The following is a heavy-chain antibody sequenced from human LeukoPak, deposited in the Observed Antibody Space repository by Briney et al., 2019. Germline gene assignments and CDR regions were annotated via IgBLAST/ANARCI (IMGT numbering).Heavy chain of an antibody. CDR1: GYTFTSYG. CDR3: ARDCIGCHGFDS. D-gene: IGHD1-26*01. CDR2: VSAYADNT. Sequence: ASVKVSCKASGYTFTSYGISWVRQAPGQGLEWMGWVSAYADNTNYVQKFQGRVTTTTDTSTSTAYMELRSLRSDDTAVYYCARDCIGCHGFDSWGQGTLVTVSS. J-gene: IGHJ4*02. V-gene: IGHV1-18*01.